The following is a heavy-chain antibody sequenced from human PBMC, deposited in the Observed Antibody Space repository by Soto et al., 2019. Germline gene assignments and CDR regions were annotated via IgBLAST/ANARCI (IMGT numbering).Heavy chain of an antibody. CDR2: IYYSGST. CDR1: GGSISSYY. Sequence: SETLSLTCTVSGGSISSYYWSWIRQPPGKGLEWIGYIYYSGSTNYNPSLKSRVTISVDTSKNQFSLKLSSVTAADTAVYYCARHYEATVTVFDYWGQGTLVTVSS. D-gene: IGHD4-17*01. V-gene: IGHV4-59*08. CDR3: ARHYEATVTVFDY. J-gene: IGHJ4*02.